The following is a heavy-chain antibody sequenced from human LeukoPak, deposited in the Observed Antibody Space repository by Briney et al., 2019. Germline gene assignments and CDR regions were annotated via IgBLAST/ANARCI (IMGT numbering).Heavy chain of an antibody. Sequence: GGSLRLSCAASGFTFGSYEMNWVRQAPGKGLEWVSYISSSGTTVHYTDSVKGRFTISRDNAKNSVYLQMESLRVEDTALYYCAGGPQYGGSYVDWGQGTLVTVSS. CDR3: AGGPQYGGSYVD. D-gene: IGHD1-26*01. V-gene: IGHV3-48*03. CDR1: GFTFGSYE. J-gene: IGHJ4*02. CDR2: ISSSGTTV.